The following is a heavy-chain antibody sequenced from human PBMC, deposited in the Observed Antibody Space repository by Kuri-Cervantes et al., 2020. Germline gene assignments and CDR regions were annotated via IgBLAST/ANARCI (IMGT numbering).Heavy chain of an antibody. CDR1: GFTFSSYG. CDR3: ARDILRADDYSNSSALDY. D-gene: IGHD4-11*01. V-gene: IGHV3-33*01. J-gene: IGHJ4*02. Sequence: GGSLRLSCAASGFTFSSYGMHWVRQAPGKGLEWVAVIWYDGSNKYYADSVKGRFTISRDNSKNTLYPQMNSLRAEDTAVYYCARDILRADDYSNSSALDYWGQGTLVTVSS. CDR2: IWYDGSNK.